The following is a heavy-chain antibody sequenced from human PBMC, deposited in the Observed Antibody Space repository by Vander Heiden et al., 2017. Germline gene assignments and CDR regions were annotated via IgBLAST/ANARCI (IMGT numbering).Heavy chain of an antibody. Sequence: ELQSLESGGGLVQPGGSLNLSCAAYVFTFSSHAMSGVRQAPGKGLEWVSAISGSGGSTYYADSVKGRFTISRDNSKNTLYLQMNSLRAEDTAVYYCAKDHPGIAAAATWDYWGQGTLVTVSS. V-gene: IGHV3-23*01. J-gene: IGHJ4*02. CDR2: ISGSGGST. CDR3: AKDHPGIAAAATWDY. D-gene: IGHD6-13*01. CDR1: VFTFSSHA.